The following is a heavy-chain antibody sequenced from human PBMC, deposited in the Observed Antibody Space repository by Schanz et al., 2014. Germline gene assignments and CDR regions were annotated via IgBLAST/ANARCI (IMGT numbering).Heavy chain of an antibody. CDR2: INSVGSNT. Sequence: EVQLVQSGGGLVQPGGSLRLSCAASGSTFSSHWMHWVRQDPGKGLVWVARINSVGSNTDYADSVKGRFTISRDNAKNTLYLQMNSLRAEDTAVYYCARKVVATIGGYYDNWGQGTLVIVSS. CDR3: ARKVVATIGGYYDN. J-gene: IGHJ4*02. CDR1: GSTFSSHW. D-gene: IGHD5-12*01. V-gene: IGHV3-74*01.